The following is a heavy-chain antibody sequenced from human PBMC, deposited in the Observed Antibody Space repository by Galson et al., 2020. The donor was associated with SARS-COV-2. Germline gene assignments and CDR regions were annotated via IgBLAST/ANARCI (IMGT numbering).Heavy chain of an antibody. CDR2: MNPNSGNT. Sequence: ASVKVSCKASGYTFTSYDINWVRQATGQGLEWMGWMNPNSGNTGYAQKFQGRVTMTRNTSISTAYMELSSLRSEDTAVYYCARGRGHYDFWSGYYYYYYYYMDVWGKGPRSPSP. D-gene: IGHD3-3*01. CDR3: ARGRGHYDFWSGYYYYYYYYMDV. CDR1: GYTFTSYD. V-gene: IGHV1-8*01. J-gene: IGHJ6*03.